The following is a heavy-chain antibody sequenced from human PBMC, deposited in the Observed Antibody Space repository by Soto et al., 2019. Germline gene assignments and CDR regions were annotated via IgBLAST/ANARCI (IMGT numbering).Heavy chain of an antibody. V-gene: IGHV3-23*01. CDR3: AKDCLYSSSCVYYYYMDV. CDR1: GFTFTNYA. Sequence: PGGSLRLSCAASGFTFTNYAMSWVRQTPGMRLEWVSSISSSGDSTHYADSVKGRFTISRDNSKNTLHLQMKSLRAEDTAVYSCAKDCLYSSSCVYYYYMDVWGKGTTVTVSS. J-gene: IGHJ6*03. D-gene: IGHD6-6*01. CDR2: ISSSGDST.